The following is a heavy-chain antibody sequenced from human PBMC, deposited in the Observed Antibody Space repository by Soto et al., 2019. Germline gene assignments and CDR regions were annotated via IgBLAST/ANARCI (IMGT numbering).Heavy chain of an antibody. CDR2: ISAHNGNT. CDR1: GYIFTSYG. V-gene: IGHV1-18*01. D-gene: IGHD4-17*01. Sequence: QAHLVQSGPEVKKPGASVKVSCKGSGYIFTSYGIAGVRQAPGQGLEWMGWISAHNGNTEYAQKLQGRVTVTRDTSTSTAYLELRSLRSDDTALYYCARGRYGDYWGQGALVTVSS. CDR3: ARGRYGDY. J-gene: IGHJ4*02.